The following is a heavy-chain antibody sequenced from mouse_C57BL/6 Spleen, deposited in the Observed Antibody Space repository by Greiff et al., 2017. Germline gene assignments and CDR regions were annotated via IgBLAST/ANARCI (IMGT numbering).Heavy chain of an antibody. J-gene: IGHJ1*03. V-gene: IGHV1-80*01. CDR1: GYAFSSYW. D-gene: IGHD1-1*01. Sequence: VQLQQSGAELVKPGASVKISCKASGYAFSSYWMNWVKQRPGKGLEWIGQIYPGDGDTNYNGKFKGKATLTTDKSSSTAYMQLSSLTSEDSAVYFCARSFCDYGSSYYWYFDVWGTGTTVTVSS. CDR2: IYPGDGDT. CDR3: ARSFCDYGSSYYWYFDV.